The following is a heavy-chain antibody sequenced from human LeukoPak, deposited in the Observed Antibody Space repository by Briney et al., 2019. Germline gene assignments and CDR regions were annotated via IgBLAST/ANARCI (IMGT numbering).Heavy chain of an antibody. V-gene: IGHV1-2*06. Sequence: ASVKVSCKASGYTFTGYYMHWVRQAPGQGLERMGRINPNSGGTNYAQKFQGRVTMTRDTSISTAYMELSRLRSDDTAVYYCARFVTGTNTSKRKYYFDYWGQGTLVTVSS. D-gene: IGHD1-7*01. CDR3: ARFVTGTNTSKRKYYFDY. CDR2: INPNSGGT. CDR1: GYTFTGYY. J-gene: IGHJ4*02.